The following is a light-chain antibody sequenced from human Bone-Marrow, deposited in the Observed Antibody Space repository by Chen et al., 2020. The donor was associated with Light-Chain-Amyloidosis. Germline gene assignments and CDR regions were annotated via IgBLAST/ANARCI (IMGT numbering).Light chain of an antibody. CDR3: QSYQGSSQGV. CDR1: SGSIATNY. J-gene: IGLJ3*02. Sequence: NFMLTQPHPVSESPGKTVIITCTRSSGSIATNYVQWYQHRRGSSPTTVLYEDHQRPAGVPDRFSGSIHRSSNEASLTISGLKTEDEADYYCQSYQGSSQGVFGGGTKLTVL. CDR2: EDH. V-gene: IGLV6-57*01.